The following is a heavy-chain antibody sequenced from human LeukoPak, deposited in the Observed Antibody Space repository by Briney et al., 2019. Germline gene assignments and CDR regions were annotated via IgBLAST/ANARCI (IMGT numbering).Heavy chain of an antibody. CDR2: MYYSGST. CDR1: GASIKSGDDY. D-gene: IGHD2-15*01. CDR3: ARVRGVCSGRSCYEIDS. Sequence: PSETLSLTCSVSGASIKSGDDYWIWIRQPPGEGLEWIGHMYYSGSTYYKPSLRSRVTMSLDTSKNQFSLKLTSVTAADTAVYYCARVRGVCSGRSCYEIDSWGQGALVTVSS. J-gene: IGHJ4*02. V-gene: IGHV4-30-4*01.